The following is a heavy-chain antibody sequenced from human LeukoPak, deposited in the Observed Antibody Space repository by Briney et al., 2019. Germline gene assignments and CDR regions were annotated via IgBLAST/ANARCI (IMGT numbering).Heavy chain of an antibody. V-gene: IGHV3-53*01. CDR2: IYSGGST. Sequence: GGSLRLSCAASGFIVSSNYMSWVRQAPGKGLEWVSVIYSGGSTYYADSVKGRFTISRDNSKNTLYLQMNSLRAEDTAVYYCARGRMVRGVIISNGYNWFDPWGQGTLVTVSS. J-gene: IGHJ5*02. D-gene: IGHD3-10*01. CDR3: ARGRMVRGVIISNGYNWFDP. CDR1: GFIVSSNY.